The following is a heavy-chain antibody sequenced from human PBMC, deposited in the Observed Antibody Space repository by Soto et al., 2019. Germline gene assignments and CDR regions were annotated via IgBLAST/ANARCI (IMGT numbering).Heavy chain of an antibody. J-gene: IGHJ5*02. Sequence: SSETLSLTCTVSGGSISSGDYNWNWIRQPPGKGLEWIGYIYYSGSTYYNPSLKSRVTISVDTSKNQFSLKLSSVTAADTAVYYCARGGIADPWWFDPWGQGTLVTVSS. CDR3: ARGGIADPWWFDP. CDR1: GGSISSGDYN. V-gene: IGHV4-30-4*01. D-gene: IGHD6-13*01. CDR2: IYYSGST.